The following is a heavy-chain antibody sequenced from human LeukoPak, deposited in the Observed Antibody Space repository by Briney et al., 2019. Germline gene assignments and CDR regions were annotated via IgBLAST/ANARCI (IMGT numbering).Heavy chain of an antibody. V-gene: IGHV3-30*18. CDR2: LSYDGSTK. D-gene: IGHD3-22*01. CDR3: AKGTSAYDSSGYPST. J-gene: IGHJ5*02. CDR1: GFTFSSSG. Sequence: GGSLRLSCVASGFTFSSSGMHWVRQAPGKGLEWVAVLSYDGSTKYYADSVKGRFTISRDNSKNTLYLQMNSLRAEDTAAYYCAKGTSAYDSSGYPSTWGQGTLVTVSS.